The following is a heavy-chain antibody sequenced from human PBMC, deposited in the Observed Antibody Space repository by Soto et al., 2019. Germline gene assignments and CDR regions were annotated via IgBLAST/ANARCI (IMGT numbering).Heavy chain of an antibody. CDR3: AKDAITMVRGVISYYGMDV. D-gene: IGHD3-10*01. V-gene: IGHV3-9*01. CDR2: ISWNSGSI. Sequence: EVQLVESGGGLVQPGRSLRLSCAASGFTFDDYAMHWVRQAPGKGLEWVSGISWNSGSIGYADSVKGRFTISRDNGKNSLYLQINSLRAEDTALYYCAKDAITMVRGVISYYGMDVWGQGTTVTVSS. J-gene: IGHJ6*02. CDR1: GFTFDDYA.